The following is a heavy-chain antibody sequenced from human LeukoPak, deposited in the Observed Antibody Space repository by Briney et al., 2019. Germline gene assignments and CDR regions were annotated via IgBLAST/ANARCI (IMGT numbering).Heavy chain of an antibody. Sequence: SETLSLTCTVSGGSISSSSYYWGWIRQPPGKGLEWIGSIYYSGSTYYNPSLKSRVTISVDTSKNQFSLKLSSVTAADTAVYYCARPNYYDSSGYDYWGQGTLVTVSS. V-gene: IGHV4-39*01. D-gene: IGHD3-22*01. CDR2: IYYSGST. CDR1: GGSISSSSYY. CDR3: ARPNYYDSSGYDY. J-gene: IGHJ4*02.